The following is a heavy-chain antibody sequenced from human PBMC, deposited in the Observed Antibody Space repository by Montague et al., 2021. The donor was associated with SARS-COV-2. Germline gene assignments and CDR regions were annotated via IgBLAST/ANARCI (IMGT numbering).Heavy chain of an antibody. V-gene: IGHV3-23*01. D-gene: IGHD3-22*01. CDR3: ARDRPNYDDDRGYVLKAYAFDI. CDR1: GFTFSSYA. CDR2: ISGSGFTT. J-gene: IGHJ3*02. Sequence: SLRLSCAASGFTFSSYAMTWVRQAPGKGLEWVPAISGSGFTTYYADSVKGRFTVSRVNSKKTVYLQMNSLRGEDTAAYFCARDRPNYDDDRGYVLKAYAFDIWGRGTMVTVSS.